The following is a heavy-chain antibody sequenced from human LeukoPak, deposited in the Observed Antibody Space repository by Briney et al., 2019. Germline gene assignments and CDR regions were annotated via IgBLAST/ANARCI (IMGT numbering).Heavy chain of an antibody. CDR1: GGSISSYY. CDR2: IYTSGST. CDR3: ARAGSIAAAAD. V-gene: IGHV4-4*07. D-gene: IGHD6-13*01. Sequence: SETLSLTCTVSGGSISSYYWSWIRQPAGKGLEWIGRIYTSGSTNYNPSLKSRVTISVAKSKNQFSLKLSSVTAADTAVYYCARAGSIAAAADWGQGTLVTVSS. J-gene: IGHJ4*02.